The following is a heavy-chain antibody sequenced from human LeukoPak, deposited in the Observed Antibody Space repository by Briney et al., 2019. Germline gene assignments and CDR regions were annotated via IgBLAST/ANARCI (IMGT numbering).Heavy chain of an antibody. J-gene: IGHJ4*02. D-gene: IGHD3-3*01. CDR1: GYTFTSYD. V-gene: IGHV1-8*01. CDR3: ARGDFWSAALGQDKDY. CDR2: MNPNSGNT. Sequence: ASVKVSCKASGYTFTSYDINWVRQATGQGLEWMGWMNPNSGNTGYAQKFQGRVTMTRNTSISTAYMELSSLRSEDTAVYYCARGDFWSAALGQDKDYWGQGTLVTVSS.